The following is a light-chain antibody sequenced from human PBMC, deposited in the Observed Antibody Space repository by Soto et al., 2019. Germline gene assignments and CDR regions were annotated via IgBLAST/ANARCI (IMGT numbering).Light chain of an antibody. CDR1: QSVSSSY. Sequence: EIVLTQSPGTLSLSPGERATLSCRASQSVSSSYLAWYQLKPGQAPRLLIYDASARATDIPARFSGSGSGTEFTLTISSLQSEDSAVYYCQQYNNWPGTFGQGTKVDIK. CDR2: DAS. V-gene: IGKV3-15*01. J-gene: IGKJ1*01. CDR3: QQYNNWPGT.